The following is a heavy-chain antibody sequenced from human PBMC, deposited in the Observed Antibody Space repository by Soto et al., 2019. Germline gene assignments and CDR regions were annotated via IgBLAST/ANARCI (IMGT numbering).Heavy chain of an antibody. Sequence: GESLKISCKTSGYSFISYWVAWVRQLPGKGLEWMGTFYPGDSTSTYRPSFQDQVTISVDTSITTAYLQLNSLKASDTAMYYCARIIGYCRNNDCSWTFDVWGQGTMVTVSS. CDR1: GYSFISYW. D-gene: IGHD2-15*01. V-gene: IGHV5-51*01. J-gene: IGHJ3*01. CDR2: FYPGDSTS. CDR3: ARIIGYCRNNDCSWTFDV.